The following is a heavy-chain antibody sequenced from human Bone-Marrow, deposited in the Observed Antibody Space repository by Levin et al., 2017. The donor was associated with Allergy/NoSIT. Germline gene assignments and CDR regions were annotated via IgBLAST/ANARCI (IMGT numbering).Heavy chain of an antibody. Sequence: ASVKVSCAASGFTFSSYWMSWVRQAPGKGLEWVANIKQDGSEKYYVDSVKGRFTISRDNAKNSLYLQMNSLRAEDTAVYYCARDWSPIAAAGTVTAETAPDPPGFDYYYYGMDVWGQGTTVTVSS. CDR1: GFTFSSYW. V-gene: IGHV3-7*01. D-gene: IGHD6-13*01. J-gene: IGHJ6*02. CDR2: IKQDGSEK. CDR3: ARDWSPIAAAGTVTAETAPDPPGFDYYYYGMDV.